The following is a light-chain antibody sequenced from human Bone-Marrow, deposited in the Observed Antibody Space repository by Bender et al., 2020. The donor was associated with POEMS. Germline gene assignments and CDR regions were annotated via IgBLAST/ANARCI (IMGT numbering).Light chain of an antibody. J-gene: IGLJ3*02. CDR1: ELGDKF. Sequence: SYELTQPPSVSVSPGQTSTITCSGDELGDKFASWYQQRPGQSPVLVIYLNNRRPSGIPERFSGSNSGNTATLAISRVEAGDEADYFCQVWDSGSDLRVFGGGTKLTVL. CDR2: LNN. V-gene: IGLV3-1*01. CDR3: QVWDSGSDLRV.